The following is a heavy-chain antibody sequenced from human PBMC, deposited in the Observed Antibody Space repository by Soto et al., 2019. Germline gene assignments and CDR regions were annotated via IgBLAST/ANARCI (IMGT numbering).Heavy chain of an antibody. CDR2: IIPIFGTA. CDR3: ARDDFWSGYNYYYYGMDV. J-gene: IGHJ6*02. CDR1: GGTFSSYA. Sequence: QVQLVQSGAEVKKPGSSVKVSCKASGGTFSSYAISWVRQAPGQGLEWMGGIIPIFGTANYAQKFQGRVTITADESTSTAYMELSSLRSEDTALYYCARDDFWSGYNYYYYGMDVWGQGTTVTVSS. D-gene: IGHD3-3*01. V-gene: IGHV1-69*01.